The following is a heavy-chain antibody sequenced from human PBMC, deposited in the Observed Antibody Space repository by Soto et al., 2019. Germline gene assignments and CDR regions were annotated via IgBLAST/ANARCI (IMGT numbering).Heavy chain of an antibody. V-gene: IGHV3-30-3*01. CDR2: ISYDGSNK. J-gene: IGHJ6*02. D-gene: IGHD1-26*01. CDR3: ARAMGGLYYYYYGMDV. Sequence: QVQLVESGGGVVQPGRSLRLSCAASGFTFSIYAMHWVSQAPGKGLEWVAVISYDGSNKYYADSVKGRFTISRDNSKNTLYLQMNSLRAEDTAVYYCARAMGGLYYYYYGMDVWGQGTKVTVSS. CDR1: GFTFSIYA.